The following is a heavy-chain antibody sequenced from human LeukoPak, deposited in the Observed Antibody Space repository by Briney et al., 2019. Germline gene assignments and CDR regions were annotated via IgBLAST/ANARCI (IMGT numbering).Heavy chain of an antibody. D-gene: IGHD4-17*01. V-gene: IGHV4-61*01. J-gene: IGHJ4*02. CDR1: GGSVSSGSYY. CDR3: ARVVTTGSYFDY. CDR2: FYYTGRT. Sequence: PSETLSLTCTVSGGSVSSGSYYWSWIRQPPGKGLEWIAYFYYTGRTNYNPSLRSRVTISVDTSKKQFSLKLSSVTAADTAVFYCARVVTTGSYFDYWGRGTLVIVSS.